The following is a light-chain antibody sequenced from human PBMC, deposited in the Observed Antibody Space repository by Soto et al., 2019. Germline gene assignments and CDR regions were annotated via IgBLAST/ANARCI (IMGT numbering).Light chain of an antibody. Sequence: QSALTQPPSASGTPGQRVTISCSGSSSNIGSNYVYWYQQLPGTAPKLLIYRNNQRPSGVPDRFSGSKSGTSASLAISGLRSEVEADYYCAAWDDSLSCSYVFGTGTKVTVL. V-gene: IGLV1-47*01. CDR1: SSNIGSNY. CDR3: AAWDDSLSCSYV. CDR2: RNN. J-gene: IGLJ1*01.